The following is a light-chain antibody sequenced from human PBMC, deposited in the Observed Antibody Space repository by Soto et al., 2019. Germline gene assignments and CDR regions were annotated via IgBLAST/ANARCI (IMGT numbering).Light chain of an antibody. V-gene: IGKV3-11*01. J-gene: IGKJ1*01. CDR1: QTVGSN. Sequence: EVVMTQSPATLSVSPGERITISGRASQTVGSNLAWYQQTPGQAPRLLIYDASNRATGIPARFSGSGSGTDFTLTISCLDPEDFAVYYCQQRSNWPPWTFGQGTKVDIK. CDR3: QQRSNWPPWT. CDR2: DAS.